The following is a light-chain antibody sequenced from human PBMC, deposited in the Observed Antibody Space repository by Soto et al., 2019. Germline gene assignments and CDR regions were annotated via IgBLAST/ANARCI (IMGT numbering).Light chain of an antibody. Sequence: DIQLTQSPSFLSASVGDRVTVTCRASQGINSHLAWYQQKPGKAPKLLIYTASTLQSGVPSRFSGSGSGTEFTLTITSLQPEDFAAYYCLQDINYPWTFGQGTKVEIK. J-gene: IGKJ1*01. V-gene: IGKV1-9*01. CDR2: TAS. CDR3: LQDINYPWT. CDR1: QGINSH.